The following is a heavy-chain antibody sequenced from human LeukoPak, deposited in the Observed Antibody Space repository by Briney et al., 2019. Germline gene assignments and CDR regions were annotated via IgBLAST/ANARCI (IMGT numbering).Heavy chain of an antibody. CDR2: IWYDGSNK. J-gene: IGHJ6*02. CDR1: GFTFSSYG. Sequence: GGSLRLSCAASGFTFSSYGMHWVRQAPGKGLEWVAVIWYDGSNKYYADSVKGRFTISRDNSKNTLYLQMNSLRAEDTAVYYCARDWSHGSGSYLPLYYYYGMDVWGQGTTVTVSS. V-gene: IGHV3-33*01. D-gene: IGHD3-10*01. CDR3: ARDWSHGSGSYLPLYYYYGMDV.